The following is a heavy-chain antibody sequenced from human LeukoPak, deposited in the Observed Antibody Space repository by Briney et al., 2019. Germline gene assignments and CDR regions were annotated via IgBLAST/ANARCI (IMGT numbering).Heavy chain of an antibody. CDR3: ARAYDRSGYQSRGFDY. D-gene: IGHD3-22*01. CDR1: GASMRNYNYY. Sequence: MASETLSLTCTVSGASMRNYNYYWNWIRQPAGQGLLWIGRTYTRGSPSYSPSLKSRATISIDTSSSQFSLRLNSVTAADTAVYFCARAYDRSGYQSRGFDYWGQGLLVSVSS. CDR2: TYTRGSP. J-gene: IGHJ4*02. V-gene: IGHV4-61*02.